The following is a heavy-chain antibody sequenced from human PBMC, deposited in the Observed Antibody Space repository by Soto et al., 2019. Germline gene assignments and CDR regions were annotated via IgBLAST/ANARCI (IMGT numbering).Heavy chain of an antibody. CDR3: AKGSRGYTTYYFDY. CDR1: EFSFGGYA. J-gene: IGHJ4*02. V-gene: IGHV3-23*01. Sequence: EVQLLESGGGLVQPGGSLRLSCAASEFSFGGYAMSWVRQAPGKGLEWVSSISGSGASAFYADSVRGRFTISRDNTRNTVSLQMNSLRAEDPALYYCAKGSRGYTTYYFDYWGQGNRITVSS. CDR2: ISGSGASA. D-gene: IGHD5-18*01.